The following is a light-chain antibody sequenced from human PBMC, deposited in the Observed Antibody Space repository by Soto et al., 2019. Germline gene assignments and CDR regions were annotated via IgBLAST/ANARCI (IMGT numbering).Light chain of an antibody. J-gene: IGLJ3*02. CDR2: VNN. CDR1: SSNIGAGYD. CDR3: QSYDSSLSTSGV. Sequence: QPVLTQPPSVSGAPGQRVTISCTGSSSNIGAGYDVHWYQQLPGTAPKLLIYVNNNRPSGVPDRFSASKSGTSASLVITGLQAEDEADYYCQSYDSSLSTSGVFGGGTKLTV. V-gene: IGLV1-40*01.